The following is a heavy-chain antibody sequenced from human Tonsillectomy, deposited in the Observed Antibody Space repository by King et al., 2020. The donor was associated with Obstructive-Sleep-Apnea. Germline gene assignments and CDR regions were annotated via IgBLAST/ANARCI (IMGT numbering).Heavy chain of an antibody. J-gene: IGHJ4*02. Sequence: VQLVESGGGLVQPGGSLRLSCAASGFTFSSYAMSWVRQAPGKGMEWVSAISGSGGSKYYADSVRGRVTISRDNSKNTLYLQMNSLRAEDTAVYYWAKGGWLVYWGQGTLVTVSS. CDR2: ISGSGGSK. D-gene: IGHD5-12*01. CDR3: AKGGWLVY. V-gene: IGHV3-23*04. CDR1: GFTFSSYA.